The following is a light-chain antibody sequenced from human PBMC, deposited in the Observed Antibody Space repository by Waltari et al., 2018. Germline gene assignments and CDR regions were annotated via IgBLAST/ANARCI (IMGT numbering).Light chain of an antibody. Sequence: AIRMTQSPSSLSASTGDRVTIICRASQSISSYLAWYQQKPGKAPKLLIYAASTLQSGVPSRFSGSGSGTDFTLTISCLQSEDFATYYCQQYFSYPLYTFGQGTKLEIK. J-gene: IGKJ2*01. CDR3: QQYFSYPLYT. CDR1: QSISSY. V-gene: IGKV1-8*01. CDR2: AAS.